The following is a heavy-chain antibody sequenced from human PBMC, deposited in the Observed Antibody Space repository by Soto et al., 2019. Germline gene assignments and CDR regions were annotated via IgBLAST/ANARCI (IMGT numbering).Heavy chain of an antibody. V-gene: IGHV4-34*01. D-gene: IGHD2-2*01. CDR2: INHSGST. CDR3: ARGNIDIVVVPAAFYYYYIDV. J-gene: IGHJ6*03. Sequence: QVQLQQWGAGLLKPSETLSLTCAVYGGSFSGYYWSWIRQPPGKGLEWIGEINHSGSTNYNPSLTSRVTMSVDTSKNQFSLKLSSVTAADTAVYYCARGNIDIVVVPAAFYYYYIDVWGKGTTVTVSS. CDR1: GGSFSGYY.